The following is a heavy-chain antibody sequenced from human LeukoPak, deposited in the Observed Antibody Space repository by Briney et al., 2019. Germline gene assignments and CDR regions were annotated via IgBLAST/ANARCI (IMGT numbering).Heavy chain of an antibody. V-gene: IGHV4-59*12. Sequence: PSETLSLTCTVSGGSINNYYWNWIRRPPGKGLEWIGYLHYSGSTDYNPSLKSRVTISVDGSENQFSLRLSSVTAADTAVYYCAREKSGSYYNWFDPWGQGTLVTVSS. D-gene: IGHD1-26*01. CDR3: AREKSGSYYNWFDP. CDR1: GGSINNYY. J-gene: IGHJ5*02. CDR2: LHYSGST.